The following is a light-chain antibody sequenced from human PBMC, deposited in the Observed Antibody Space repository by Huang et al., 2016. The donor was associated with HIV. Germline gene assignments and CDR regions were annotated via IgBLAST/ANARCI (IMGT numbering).Light chain of an antibody. V-gene: IGKV4-1*01. Sequence: DIVMTQSPDSLAVSLGERATIDCKSSQSVLYSSNNKNYLAWYQQKAGQPPKLLIYWASTRESGVPDRFSGSGSGTDFTLTISSLQAEDVAVYYCQQYYSTPQTFGQGTTVEIK. CDR1: QSVLYSSNNKNY. CDR2: WAS. J-gene: IGKJ1*01. CDR3: QQYYSTPQT.